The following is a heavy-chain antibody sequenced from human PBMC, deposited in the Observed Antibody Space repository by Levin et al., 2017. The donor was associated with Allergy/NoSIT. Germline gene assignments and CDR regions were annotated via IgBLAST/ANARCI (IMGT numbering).Heavy chain of an antibody. Sequence: SCAASGFTFSNYAMHWVRQAPGKGLEWVGVISDDGSSEFYIDSVKGRFTISRDNSKNRLYLQMDSLRAEDPALYYCVREIAEEGTWGQGTLVIVSS. J-gene: IGHJ4*02. CDR3: VREIAEEGT. V-gene: IGHV3-30-3*01. CDR1: GFTFSNYA. D-gene: IGHD1-1*01. CDR2: ISDDGSSE.